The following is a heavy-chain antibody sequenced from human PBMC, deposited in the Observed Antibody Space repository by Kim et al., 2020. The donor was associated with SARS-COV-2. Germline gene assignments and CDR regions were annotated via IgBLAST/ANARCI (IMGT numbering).Heavy chain of an antibody. Sequence: GGPLRLSCAAPGFTFDDYAIQWVRQVPGKGLEWVSLISRDGGEIKYADPVKGRFTISRDNSKKTVYLQMNSLRSEDTALYYCVRGQQWLIKNWGQGTQVTVSS. CDR2: ISRDGGEI. V-gene: IGHV3-43*02. D-gene: IGHD6-19*01. CDR1: GFTFDDYA. J-gene: IGHJ4*02. CDR3: VRGQQWLIKN.